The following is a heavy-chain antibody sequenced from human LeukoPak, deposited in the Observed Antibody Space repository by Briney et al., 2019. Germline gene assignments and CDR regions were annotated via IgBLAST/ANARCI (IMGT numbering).Heavy chain of an antibody. CDR1: GFTFNNYA. V-gene: IGHV3-23*01. J-gene: IGHJ4*02. CDR2: ITASGGST. Sequence: GGSLRLSCASSGFTFNNYAMTWVRQAPGKGLKRVSSITASGGSTYCADSVKGRFTISRDNSKNTLYLQMSSLRAEDTAVYYCARDYPTSGIVTIFDCWGQGTLVTVSS. CDR3: ARDYPTSGIVTIFDC. D-gene: IGHD1-1*01.